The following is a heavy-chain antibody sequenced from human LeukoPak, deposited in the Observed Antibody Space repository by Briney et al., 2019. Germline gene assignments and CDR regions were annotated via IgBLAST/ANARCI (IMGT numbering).Heavy chain of an antibody. V-gene: IGHV3-49*03. CDR3: TRDPTTYYDFLTGLSNWFDP. J-gene: IGHJ5*02. Sequence: GGSLRLSCTASGFTFGDYAMSWFRQAPGKGLEWVGFIRNKAYGGTTEYAASVKGRFTISRDDSKSIAYLQMNSLKTEDTAVYYCTRDPTTYYDFLTGLSNWFDPWGQGTLVTVSS. D-gene: IGHD3-9*01. CDR1: GFTFGDYA. CDR2: IRNKAYGGTT.